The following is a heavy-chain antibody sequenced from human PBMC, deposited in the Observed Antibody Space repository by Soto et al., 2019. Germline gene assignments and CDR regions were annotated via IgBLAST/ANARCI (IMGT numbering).Heavy chain of an antibody. CDR1: GFSVRTNY. J-gene: IGHJ4*02. V-gene: IGHV3-53*01. CDR2: FESGGSI. CDR3: ARAGVTPNCFDY. D-gene: IGHD2-15*01. Sequence: GGSLRLSCAASGFSVRTNYMSWVRQAPGKGLEWVSVFESGGSIYYADSVKGRFIISRDNAKNTLYLQMNSLRVEDTAVYYCARAGVTPNCFDYWGQVPLVTFSS.